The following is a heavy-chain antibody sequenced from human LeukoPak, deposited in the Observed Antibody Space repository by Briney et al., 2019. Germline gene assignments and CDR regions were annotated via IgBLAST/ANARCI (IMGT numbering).Heavy chain of an antibody. D-gene: IGHD1-26*01. Sequence: SETLSLTCTVSGGSISSYYWSWIRQPPGKGLEWIGYIYYSGSTNYNPSLKSRVTISVDTSKNQFSLKLSSVTAADTAVYYCARGVRELPGYFDYWGQGTLVTVSS. CDR1: GGSISSYY. V-gene: IGHV4-59*08. CDR3: ARGVRELPGYFDY. J-gene: IGHJ4*02. CDR2: IYYSGST.